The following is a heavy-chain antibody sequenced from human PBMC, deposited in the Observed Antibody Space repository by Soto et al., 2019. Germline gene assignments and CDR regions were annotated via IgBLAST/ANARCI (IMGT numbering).Heavy chain of an antibody. V-gene: IGHV1-3*01. J-gene: IGHJ4*02. CDR1: GYNFAAYS. Sequence: QVQLVQSGAEVQRPGASVMVSCKTSGYNFAAYSLHWVRQAPGQGLEWMGFFNAGDGDTHYPPKLQGRITITRDTSASTAYLELRSLTSEDTAIYYCATRQLGDFDYWGQGTLVTVSS. CDR3: ATRQLGDFDY. D-gene: IGHD6-6*01. CDR2: FNAGDGDT.